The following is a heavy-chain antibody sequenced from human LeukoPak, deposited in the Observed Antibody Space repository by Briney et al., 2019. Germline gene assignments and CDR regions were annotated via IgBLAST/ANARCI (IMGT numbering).Heavy chain of an antibody. Sequence: ASVKVSSKASGYTFTSYDIIWGRQATGQGLEWMGWMNPKSGNTGYAQKFQRKVTMARNTSISTAYMELSSLRSEDTAVYYCARGVSELELVYYYNMDVWGKGTTVTVSS. V-gene: IGHV1-8*01. CDR3: ARGVSELELVYYYNMDV. J-gene: IGHJ6*03. D-gene: IGHD1-7*01. CDR1: GYTFTSYD. CDR2: MNPKSGNT.